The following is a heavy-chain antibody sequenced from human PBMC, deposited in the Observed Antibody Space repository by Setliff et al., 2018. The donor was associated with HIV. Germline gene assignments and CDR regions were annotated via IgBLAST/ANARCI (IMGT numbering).Heavy chain of an antibody. CDR2: ISSSGSTI. J-gene: IGHJ4*02. V-gene: IGHV3-48*03. Sequence: SLRLSCAASGFTFSSYEMNWVRQAPGKGLEWVSYISSSGSTIYYADSVKGRFTISRDNAKNSLYLQMNSLRAEDTAVYYCASTGSFIVVVPADRFDYWGQGTLVTVSS. CDR1: GFTFSSYE. CDR3: ASTGSFIVVVPADRFDY. D-gene: IGHD2-2*01.